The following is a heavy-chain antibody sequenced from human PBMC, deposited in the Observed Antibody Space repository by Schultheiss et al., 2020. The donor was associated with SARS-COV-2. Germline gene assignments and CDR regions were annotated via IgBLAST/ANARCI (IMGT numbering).Heavy chain of an antibody. CDR2: IYTSGST. V-gene: IGHV4-61*02. J-gene: IGHJ3*02. CDR1: GGSISSGGYY. Sequence: SQTLSLTCTVSGGSISSGGYYWSWIRQHPGKGLEWIGRIYTSGSTNYNPSLKSRVTMSVDTSKNQFSLKLSSVTAADTAVYYCARARMTTVTRDAFDIWGQGTMVTVSS. D-gene: IGHD4-11*01. CDR3: ARARMTTVTRDAFDI.